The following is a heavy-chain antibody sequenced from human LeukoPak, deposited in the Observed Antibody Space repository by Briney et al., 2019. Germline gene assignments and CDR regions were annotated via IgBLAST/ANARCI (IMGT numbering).Heavy chain of an antibody. CDR2: ISGNSNYI. J-gene: IGHJ4*02. CDR3: ARDEEIAVPGALDY. CDR1: GFTFSGYT. Sequence: GGSLRPSCAASGFTFSGYTMNWVRQAPGKGLQWVSSISGNSNYIYYEDSVKGRFTISRDNAKNSLFLQMNSLGAEDTAVYYCARDEEIAVPGALDYWGQGILVTVSS. V-gene: IGHV3-21*01. D-gene: IGHD6-19*01.